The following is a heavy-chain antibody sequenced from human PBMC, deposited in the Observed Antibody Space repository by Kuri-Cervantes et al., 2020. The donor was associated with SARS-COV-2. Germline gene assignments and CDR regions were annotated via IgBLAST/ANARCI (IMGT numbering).Heavy chain of an antibody. CDR1: GASFISCC. CDR2: VNHNGGA. D-gene: IGHD5-18*01. V-gene: IGHV4-34*01. CDR3: AGLGGYRSGYNWFDL. J-gene: IGHJ5*02. Sequence: SETLSLTFPVYGASFISCCWSGIRKSPGKRLEWIREVNHNGGANYTPSLRSRVTISVDPSKAQFSLNLISVTAADTAVYFCAGLGGYRSGYNWFDLWGQGTMVTVSS.